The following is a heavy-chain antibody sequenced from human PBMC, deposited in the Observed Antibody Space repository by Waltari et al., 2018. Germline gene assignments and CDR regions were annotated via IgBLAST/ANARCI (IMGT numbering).Heavy chain of an antibody. D-gene: IGHD3-10*01. Sequence: QVQLQESGPGLVKPSQTLSLTCTVSGGSISSGGYSWSWIRQHPGKCLEWIGYIYYSGSTYYNPSLKSRVTISVDTSKNQFSLKLSSVTAADTAVYYCARSGVRGVIYSWTDYWGQGTLVTVSS. CDR3: ARSGVRGVIYSWTDY. CDR1: GGSISSGGYS. J-gene: IGHJ4*02. V-gene: IGHV4-31*03. CDR2: IYYSGST.